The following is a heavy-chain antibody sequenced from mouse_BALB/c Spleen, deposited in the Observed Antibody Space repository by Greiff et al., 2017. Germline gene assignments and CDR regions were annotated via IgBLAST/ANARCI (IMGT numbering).Heavy chain of an antibody. Sequence: VHLVESGAELARPGASVKMSCKASGYTFTSYTMHWVKQRPGQGLEWIGYINPSSGYTNYNQKFKDKATLTADKSSSTAYMQLSSLTSEDSAVYYCARGGRLPMDYWGQGTSVTVSS. CDR3: ARGGRLPMDY. CDR2: INPSSGYT. V-gene: IGHV1-4*01. CDR1: GYTFTSYT. D-gene: IGHD3-2*02. J-gene: IGHJ4*01.